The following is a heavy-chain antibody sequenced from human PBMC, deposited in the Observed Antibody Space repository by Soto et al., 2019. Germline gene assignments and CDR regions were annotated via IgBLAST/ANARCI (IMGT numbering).Heavy chain of an antibody. D-gene: IGHD5-12*01. CDR2: IDPADSYA. V-gene: IGHV5-10-1*01. CDR1: GYNFVTYW. J-gene: IGHJ6*02. CDR3: AKHIEDSYFGLDX. Sequence: GESLKSSCTASGYNFVTYWITWVRQKPGKGLEWMVRIDPADSYARYSPSFEGHVTMSVDRSINTAYLQWNSLRASDSAIYYCAKHIEDSYFGLDXWGQGTSVTVS.